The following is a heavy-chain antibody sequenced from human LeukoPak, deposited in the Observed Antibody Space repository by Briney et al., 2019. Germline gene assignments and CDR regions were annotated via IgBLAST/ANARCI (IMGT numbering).Heavy chain of an antibody. CDR3: ARESSGGFDN. CDR1: GFTFSSHG. Sequence: PGRSLRLSCAASGFTFSSHGIHWVRQAPGKGLEWVTIILYDGSNKYYADSVKGRFTISRDNSKNTVYLQMNSLTAEDTAVYYCARESSGGFDNWAQGTLVTVSS. CDR2: ILYDGSNK. D-gene: IGHD3-3*01. J-gene: IGHJ4*02. V-gene: IGHV3-33*05.